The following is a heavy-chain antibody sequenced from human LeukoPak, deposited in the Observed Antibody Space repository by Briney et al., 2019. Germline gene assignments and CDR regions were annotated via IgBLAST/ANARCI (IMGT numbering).Heavy chain of an antibody. CDR1: GFTFSSYE. CDR3: ARDAIEDGRFDP. J-gene: IGHJ5*02. Sequence: PGGSLRLSCAASGFTFSSYEMNWVRQAPGKGLEWVSYISSSGSTIYYADSVKGRFTISRDNAKHSLYLQMNSLRAEDTAVYYGARDAIEDGRFDPWGQGTLVTVSS. V-gene: IGHV3-48*03. D-gene: IGHD5-24*01. CDR2: ISSSGSTI.